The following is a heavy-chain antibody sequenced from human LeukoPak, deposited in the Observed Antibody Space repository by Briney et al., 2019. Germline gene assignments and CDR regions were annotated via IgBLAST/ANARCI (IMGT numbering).Heavy chain of an antibody. CDR1: GFTFSSYS. Sequence: GGSLRLSCAASGFTFSSYSMNWVRQAPGKGLEWLSHISRGSSVIYYADSVKGRFTISRDNAKNSLYLQMNSLRVEDTAVYYCARSRDVGPPNWFDPWGQGTLVTVSS. D-gene: IGHD5-24*01. CDR2: ISRGSSVI. V-gene: IGHV3-48*01. CDR3: ARSRDVGPPNWFDP. J-gene: IGHJ5*02.